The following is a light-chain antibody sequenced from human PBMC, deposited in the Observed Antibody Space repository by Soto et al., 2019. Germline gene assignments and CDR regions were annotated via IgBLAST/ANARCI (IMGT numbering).Light chain of an antibody. CDR2: CAF. V-gene: IGKV3-15*01. J-gene: IGKJ4*01. CDR1: QSVSSN. CDR3: QKYKNWPPLT. Sequence: EIVMTQSPATLSVSPGERATLSSRASQSVSSNLAWYQQKPGQAPRLLIYCAFTRATGIPARFSGSGSGTEFTLTISSLQSEDFAIYYCQKYKNWPPLTFGGGNKVEI.